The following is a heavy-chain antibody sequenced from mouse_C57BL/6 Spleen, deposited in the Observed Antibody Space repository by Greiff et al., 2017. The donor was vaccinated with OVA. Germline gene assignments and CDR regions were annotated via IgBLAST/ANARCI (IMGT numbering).Heavy chain of an antibody. CDR2: IYPGDGDT. Sequence: QVQLKDSGPELVKPGASVKISCKASGYAFSSSWMNWVKQRPGKGLEWIGRIYPGDGDTNYNGKFKGKATLTADKSSSTAYMQLNSLTSEDSAVYCCARDYGSSQYDMDYWGQGTTDTGST. J-gene: IGHJ4*01. CDR1: GYAFSSSW. CDR3: ARDYGSSQYDMDY. V-gene: IGHV1-82*01. D-gene: IGHD1-1*01.